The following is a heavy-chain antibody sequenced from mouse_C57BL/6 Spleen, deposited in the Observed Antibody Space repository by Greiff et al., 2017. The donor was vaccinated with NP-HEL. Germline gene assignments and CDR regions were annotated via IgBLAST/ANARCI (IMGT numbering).Heavy chain of an antibody. Sequence: QVQLQQSGAELVKPGASVKISCKASGYAFSSYWMNWVKQRPGKGLEWIGQIYPGDGDTNYNGKFKGKATLTADKSSSTAYMQLSSLTSEDSAVYFCAILTVVATDYAMDYWGQGTSVTVSS. D-gene: IGHD1-1*01. CDR1: GYAFSSYW. CDR3: AILTVVATDYAMDY. V-gene: IGHV1-80*01. CDR2: IYPGDGDT. J-gene: IGHJ4*01.